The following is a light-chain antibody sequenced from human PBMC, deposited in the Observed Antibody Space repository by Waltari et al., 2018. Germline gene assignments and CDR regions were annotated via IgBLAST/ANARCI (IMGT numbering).Light chain of an antibody. CDR1: SSDVGAYNY. Sequence: QSALTQPPSASGSPGQSVTISCTGTSSDVGAYNYVCWYQQHPGKAPRLIIYEVTKRPSGVPDRFSGSTSGATASLTVSGLQAEDEAEYYCSSYAGSKNLVFGGGTKLTVL. V-gene: IGLV2-8*01. J-gene: IGLJ2*01. CDR2: EVT. CDR3: SSYAGSKNLV.